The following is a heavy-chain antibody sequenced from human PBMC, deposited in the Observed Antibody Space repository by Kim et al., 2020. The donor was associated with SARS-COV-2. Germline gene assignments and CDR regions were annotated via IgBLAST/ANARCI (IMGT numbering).Heavy chain of an antibody. CDR1: GGSISRSTYY. CDR3: ARDLLYDRYYYGVDV. CDR2: IYYSGST. V-gene: IGHV4-39*07. J-gene: IGHJ6*04. Sequence: SETLSLTCTVSGGSISRSTYYWGLIRQPPGKGLEWIGSIYYSGSTYYNPSLKSRVTIPVDTSKNQYSLSLSSVTAADTAVYYCARDLLYDRYYYGVDVWGEGTTVTVSS. D-gene: IGHD3-10*01.